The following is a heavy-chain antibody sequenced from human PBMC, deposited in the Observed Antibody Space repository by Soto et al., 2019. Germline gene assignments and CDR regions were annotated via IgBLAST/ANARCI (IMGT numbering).Heavy chain of an antibody. CDR2: ISAYNGNT. J-gene: IGHJ5*02. Sequence: ASVKVSCKASGYTFTSYGISWVRQAPGQGLEWMGWISAYNGNTNYAQKLQGRVTMTTDTSTSTAYMELRSLRSDDTAVYYCARDTVVPAAMDYNWFDPWGQGTLVTVSS. D-gene: IGHD2-2*01. V-gene: IGHV1-18*01. CDR3: ARDTVVPAAMDYNWFDP. CDR1: GYTFTSYG.